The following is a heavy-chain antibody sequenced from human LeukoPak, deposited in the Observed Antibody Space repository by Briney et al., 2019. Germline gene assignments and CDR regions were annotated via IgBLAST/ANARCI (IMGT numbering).Heavy chain of an antibody. V-gene: IGHV3-30-3*01. CDR2: ISYDGSNK. Sequence: PGRSLRLSCAASGFTFSSYAMHWVRQAQGKGLEWVAVISYDGSNKYYADSVKGRFTISRDNSKNTLYLQMNSLRAEDTAVYYCASVGGDYDFWSGYYSPFDYWGQGTLVTVSS. D-gene: IGHD3-3*01. CDR1: GFTFSSYA. J-gene: IGHJ4*02. CDR3: ASVGGDYDFWSGYYSPFDY.